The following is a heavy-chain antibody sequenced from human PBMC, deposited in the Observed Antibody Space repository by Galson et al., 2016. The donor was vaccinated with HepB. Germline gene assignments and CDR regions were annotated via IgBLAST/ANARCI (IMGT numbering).Heavy chain of an antibody. CDR1: GFAFSVYG. D-gene: IGHD6-19*01. J-gene: IGHJ4*02. Sequence: SLRLSCAASGFAFSVYGMTWVRQAPGKGLEWVSGISWNSGNIGYADSVKGRFTISRDNAQNSLYLQMNSLRAEDTALYYCAKGFESRRDGCYNYWGQGSPVTVSA. CDR3: AKGFESRRDGCYNY. CDR2: ISWNSGNI. V-gene: IGHV3-9*01.